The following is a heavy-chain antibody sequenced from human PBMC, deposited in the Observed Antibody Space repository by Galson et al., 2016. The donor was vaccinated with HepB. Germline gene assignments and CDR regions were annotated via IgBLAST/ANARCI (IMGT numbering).Heavy chain of an antibody. D-gene: IGHD5/OR15-5a*01. Sequence: CAISGDSVSSNTAAWNWIRQSPSRGLEWLGRTHYRSKRNTDYAISMKTRMTINVDASRDQFSLQLDSVTPEDAAVYYCARDPKFQIYCPSTSDCYAQAFFFDIWGQGTLV. CDR3: ARDPKFQIYCPSTSDCYAQAFFFDI. CDR2: THYRSKRNT. V-gene: IGHV6-1*01. CDR1: GDSVSSNTAA. J-gene: IGHJ4*02.